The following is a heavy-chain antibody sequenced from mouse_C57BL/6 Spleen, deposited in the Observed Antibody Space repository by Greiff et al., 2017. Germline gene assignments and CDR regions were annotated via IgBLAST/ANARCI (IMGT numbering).Heavy chain of an antibody. J-gene: IGHJ2*01. CDR1: GYTFTSYW. V-gene: IGHV1-72*01. CDR2: IDPNSGGT. D-gene: IGHD1-1*01. Sequence: QVQLQQPGAELVKPGASVKLSCKASGYTFTSYWMHWVKQRPGRGLEWIGRIDPNSGGTKYNEKFKSKATLTVDKHSSTAYMQLSSLTSEDSAVYYCAKGVRYYGSSYPGYWGQGTTLTVSS. CDR3: AKGVRYYGSSYPGY.